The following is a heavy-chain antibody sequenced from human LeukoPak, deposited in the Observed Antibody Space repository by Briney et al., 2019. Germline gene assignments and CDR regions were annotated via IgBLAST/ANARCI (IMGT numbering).Heavy chain of an antibody. J-gene: IGHJ4*02. CDR1: GFTFSSYG. D-gene: IGHD5-18*01. CDR3: AKDTVDTAMVKSPEGLVDY. V-gene: IGHV3-30*02. CDR2: IRYEGSNK. Sequence: PGGSLRLSCAASGFTFSSYGMHWVRQAPGKGREGVAFIRYEGSNKYYADSVKGRFTISRDNSKNTLYLQMNSRRAEDTAVYYCAKDTVDTAMVKSPEGLVDYWGQGTLVTVSS.